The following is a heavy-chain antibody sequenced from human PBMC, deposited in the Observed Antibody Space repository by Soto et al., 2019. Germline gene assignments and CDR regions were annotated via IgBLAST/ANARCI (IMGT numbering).Heavy chain of an antibody. Sequence: PSETLSLTCAGYGGSFSGYYWSWIRQPPGKGLEWIGEINHSGSTNYNPSLKSRVTISVDTSKNQFSLKLSSVTAADTAVYYCARSSAIFGLVIRYYYGMDVWGQGTTVTVSS. CDR1: GGSFSGYY. CDR2: INHSGST. D-gene: IGHD3-3*01. J-gene: IGHJ6*02. V-gene: IGHV4-34*01. CDR3: ARSSAIFGLVIRYYYGMDV.